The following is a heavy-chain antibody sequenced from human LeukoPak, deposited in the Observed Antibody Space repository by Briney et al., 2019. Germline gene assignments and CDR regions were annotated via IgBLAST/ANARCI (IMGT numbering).Heavy chain of an antibody. D-gene: IGHD6-13*01. CDR2: IYHTGDT. V-gene: IGHV4-59*08. Sequence: SETLSLTCSVSGVSVSGYYWSWIRQPPGRGLEWIGYIYHTGDTNCNPSLKSRVTVSLETSKNQISLRLRSVTAADTAVYYCARQALVTSHAGQAGGFDPWGQGTLVTVSS. J-gene: IGHJ5*02. CDR1: GVSVSGYY. CDR3: ARQALVTSHAGQAGGFDP.